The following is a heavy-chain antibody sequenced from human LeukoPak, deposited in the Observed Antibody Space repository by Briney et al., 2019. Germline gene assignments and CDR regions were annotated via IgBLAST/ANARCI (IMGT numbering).Heavy chain of an antibody. CDR3: SRAQSGSGLGY. CDR1: GFNFANEA. D-gene: IGHD1-26*01. Sequence: GGSLRLSCSTSGFNFANEALSWFRQAPGKGLEWVGFIRRKASGGAIEYAASVKGRFTISRDDSNGIAYLQMNSLKTEDTDVYYCSRAQSGSGLGYWGQGTLVTVSS. J-gene: IGHJ4*02. V-gene: IGHV3-49*03. CDR2: IRRKASGGAI.